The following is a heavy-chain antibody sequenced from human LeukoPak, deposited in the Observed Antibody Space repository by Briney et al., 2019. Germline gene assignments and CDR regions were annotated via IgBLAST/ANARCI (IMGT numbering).Heavy chain of an antibody. D-gene: IGHD3-10*02. Sequence: PGGSLRLSCATSGFTFSNYEMNWVRQAPGKGLEWVSYISSSGSTIYYADSVKGRFTISRDNAKNSLYLQMNSLRAEDTAVYYCAELGITMIGGVWGKGTTVTISS. CDR3: AELGITMIGGV. CDR1: GFTFSNYE. J-gene: IGHJ6*04. CDR2: ISSSGSTI. V-gene: IGHV3-48*03.